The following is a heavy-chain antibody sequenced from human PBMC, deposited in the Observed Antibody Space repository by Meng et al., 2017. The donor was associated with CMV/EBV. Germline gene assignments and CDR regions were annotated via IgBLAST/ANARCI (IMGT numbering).Heavy chain of an antibody. CDR3: ARIGIAAAPDV. CDR1: GGSFSGYY. V-gene: IGHV4-34*01. D-gene: IGHD6-13*01. J-gene: IGHJ6*02. CDR2: INHSGGT. Sequence: GSLRLSCAVYGGSFSGYYWSWIRQPPGKGLEWIGEINHSGGTNYNPSLKSRVTISVDTSKNQFSLKLSSVTAADTAVYYCARIGIAAAPDVWGQGTTVTVSS.